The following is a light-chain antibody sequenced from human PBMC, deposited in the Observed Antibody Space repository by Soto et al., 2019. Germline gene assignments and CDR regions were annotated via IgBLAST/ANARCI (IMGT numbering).Light chain of an antibody. Sequence: VIWVTQSPSLLSACTGDRVTISCRMSQASGSYLAWYQQKPGRAPELLIYAASTLQSGVPSRFSGSGSGTDFTLTISYLQSEDFATSYCQQYNTLPLTFGGGTKVEIK. CDR2: AAS. CDR3: QQYNTLPLT. J-gene: IGKJ4*01. V-gene: IGKV1D-8*01. CDR1: QASGSY.